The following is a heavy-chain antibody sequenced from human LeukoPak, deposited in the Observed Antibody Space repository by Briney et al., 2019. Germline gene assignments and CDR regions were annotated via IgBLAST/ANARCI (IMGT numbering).Heavy chain of an antibody. CDR1: KFSFSSYA. J-gene: IGHJ3*02. CDR2: ISGGGGNT. Sequence: GGSLRLSCAASKFSFSSYAMSWVRQAPGKGLEWVSAISGGGGNTYYADSVKGRFTISRDNSKDTLYLQMNSLRAEDTAVYYCGKNRYSGSLSPFDIWGQGTMVTVSS. V-gene: IGHV3-23*01. D-gene: IGHD1-26*01. CDR3: GKNRYSGSLSPFDI.